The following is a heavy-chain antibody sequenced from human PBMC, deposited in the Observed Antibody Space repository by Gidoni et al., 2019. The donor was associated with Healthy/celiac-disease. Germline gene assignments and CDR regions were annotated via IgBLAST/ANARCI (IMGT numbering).Heavy chain of an antibody. CDR1: GFTFSSYS. D-gene: IGHD5-18*01. Sequence: EVQLVESGGGLVKPGGSLRLSCAASGFTFSSYSMNWVRQAPGKGLEWVSSISSSSSYISYADSVKGRFTISRDNAKNSLYLQMNSLRAEDTAVYYCARDRRGYSYGYPPDYWGQGTLVTVSS. J-gene: IGHJ4*02. CDR2: ISSSSSYI. V-gene: IGHV3-21*01. CDR3: ARDRRGYSYGYPPDY.